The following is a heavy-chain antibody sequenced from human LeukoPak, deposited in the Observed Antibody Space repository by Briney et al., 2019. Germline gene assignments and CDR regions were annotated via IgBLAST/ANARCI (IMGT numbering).Heavy chain of an antibody. CDR2: ISSSSSYI. J-gene: IGHJ3*02. CDR1: GFTFSIYS. V-gene: IGHV3-21*01. CDR3: ARRGGDYRLAAYAFDI. Sequence: GGSLTLSCAASGFTFSIYSMNWVRQAPGKGREWVSSISSSSSYIYYADSVKGRFTISRDNAKNSLYLQMNSLRAEDTAVYYCARRGGDYRLAAYAFDIWGQGTMVTVSS. D-gene: IGHD4-17*01.